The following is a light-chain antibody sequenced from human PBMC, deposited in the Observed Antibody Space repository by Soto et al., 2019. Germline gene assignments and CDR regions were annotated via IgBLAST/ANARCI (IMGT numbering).Light chain of an antibody. CDR2: GAT. V-gene: IGKV3D-15*01. Sequence: TQSPATLSVSPGERATLSCRASQTVRDNLGWYQQKPGQPPRLLIYGATTRATGIPARFSGSGSGTEFTLTISSLQSEDFAVYYCQQYNNWPLTFGGGTKVDIK. CDR3: QQYNNWPLT. J-gene: IGKJ4*01. CDR1: QTVRDN.